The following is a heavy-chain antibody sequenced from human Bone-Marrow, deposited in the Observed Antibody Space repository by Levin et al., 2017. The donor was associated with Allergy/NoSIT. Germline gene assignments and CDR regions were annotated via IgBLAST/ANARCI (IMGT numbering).Heavy chain of an antibody. CDR1: GYTFTNYD. CDR2: MNPDSGNT. CDR3: ARGRGSGTYWGRHNCFDP. J-gene: IGHJ5*02. Sequence: ASVKVSCKASGYTFTNYDINWVRQATGQGLEWMGWMNPDSGNTHSAQNFQGRVTMTRNTSINTAYMELTSLTSEDTAVYYCARGRGSGTYWGRHNCFDPWGQGSLVSVSS. V-gene: IGHV1-8*01. D-gene: IGHD3-10*01.